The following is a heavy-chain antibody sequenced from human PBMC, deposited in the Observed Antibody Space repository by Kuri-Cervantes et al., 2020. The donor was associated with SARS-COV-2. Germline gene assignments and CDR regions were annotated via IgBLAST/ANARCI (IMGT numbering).Heavy chain of an antibody. CDR3: ARGRFRDY. CDR2: IKQDGSEK. Sequence: ETLSLTCAASGSTFLPYGMNWVRQAPGKGLEWVANIKQDGSEKYYVDSVKGRFTISRDNAKDSLYLQMNSLRAEDTAVYYCARGRFRDYWGQGTLVTVSS. CDR1: GSTFLPYG. V-gene: IGHV3-7*01. D-gene: IGHD2-21*01. J-gene: IGHJ4*02.